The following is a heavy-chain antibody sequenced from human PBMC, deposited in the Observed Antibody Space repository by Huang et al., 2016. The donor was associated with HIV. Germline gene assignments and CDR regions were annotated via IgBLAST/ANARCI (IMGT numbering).Heavy chain of an antibody. V-gene: IGHV1-8*01. CDR1: GYTFSNYD. J-gene: IGHJ4*02. Sequence: QVQLVQSGAEVKKPGASVKVSCKASGYTFSNYDINWVRQAPGKGREGMGWMNPNSGNTGYARKFQGRVTMTRSTSISTADMELSRLRFEDTAVYYCATLPPVNYGRSGGRVRDYWGQGSLVTVSS. CDR3: ATLPPVNYGRSGGRVRDY. D-gene: IGHD2-15*01. CDR2: MNPNSGNT.